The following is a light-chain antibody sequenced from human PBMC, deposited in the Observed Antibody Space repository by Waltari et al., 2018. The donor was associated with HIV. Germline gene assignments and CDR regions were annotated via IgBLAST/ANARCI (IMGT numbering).Light chain of an antibody. Sequence: QTVVTQEPSFPVSPGGTVTLTCGLSSASVSTSYYPSWYQQTPGQAPRTLIYSTNTRSSGVPDRFSGSILGNKAALTITGAQADDESDYYCVLYMGSGIWVFGGGTKLTVL. CDR1: SASVSTSYY. J-gene: IGLJ3*02. CDR2: STN. CDR3: VLYMGSGIWV. V-gene: IGLV8-61*01.